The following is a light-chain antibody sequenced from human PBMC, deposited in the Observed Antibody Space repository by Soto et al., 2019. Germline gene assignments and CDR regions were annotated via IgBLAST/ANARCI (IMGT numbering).Light chain of an antibody. CDR1: SSDVGSYNL. V-gene: IGLV2-23*03. CDR3: CSYAGSYTFVV. CDR2: EGS. Sequence: QSALTQPASVSGSPGQSITISCTGTSSDVGSYNLVSWYQQLPGKAPKLMIYEGSKRPSGVSNRFSGSKSGNTASLTISGLQAEDEADYYCCSYAGSYTFVVFGGGTKVTVL. J-gene: IGLJ3*02.